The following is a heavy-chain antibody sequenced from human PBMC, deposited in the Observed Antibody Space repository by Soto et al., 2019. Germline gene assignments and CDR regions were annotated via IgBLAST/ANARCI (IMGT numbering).Heavy chain of an antibody. V-gene: IGHV1-46*03. J-gene: IGHJ4*02. D-gene: IGHD1-7*01. CDR1: GYTFTSYY. CDR2: INPSGGST. CDR3: ARGVRQMDNWNYDPDSYYFDY. Sequence: ASVKVSCKASGYTFTSYYMHWVRQAPGQGLEWMGIINPSGGSTSYAQKFQGRVTMTRGTSTSTVYMELSSLRSEDTAVYYCARGVRQMDNWNYDPDSYYFDYWGQGTLVTVSS.